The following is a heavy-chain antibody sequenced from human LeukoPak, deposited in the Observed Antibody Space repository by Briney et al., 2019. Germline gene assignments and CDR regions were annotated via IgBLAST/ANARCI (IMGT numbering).Heavy chain of an antibody. V-gene: IGHV1-69*05. CDR3: ARGSRRWLPFGFDY. D-gene: IGHD5-24*01. CDR1: GGTFSSYA. CDR2: IIPIFGTA. J-gene: IGHJ4*02. Sequence: SVKVSCKASGGTFSSYAISWVRQARGQGREWMGRIIPIFGTANYAQKFQGRVTITTDESTSTAYMELSSLRSEDTAVYYCARGSRRWLPFGFDYWGQGTLVTVSS.